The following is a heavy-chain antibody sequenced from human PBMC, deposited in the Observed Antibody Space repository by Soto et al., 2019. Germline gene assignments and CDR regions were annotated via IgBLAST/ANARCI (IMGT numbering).Heavy chain of an antibody. CDR3: ARPPLWDY. Sequence: GASVKVSCKTSGGTFSSYAISWVRQAPGQGLEWMGGIVPIVDTSTYAQKFQGRVTITADESTSTVYMELSSLRAEDTAVYYCARPPLWDYWGQGTLVTVSS. V-gene: IGHV1-69*13. CDR2: IVPIVDTS. D-gene: IGHD2-21*01. J-gene: IGHJ4*01. CDR1: GGTFSSYA.